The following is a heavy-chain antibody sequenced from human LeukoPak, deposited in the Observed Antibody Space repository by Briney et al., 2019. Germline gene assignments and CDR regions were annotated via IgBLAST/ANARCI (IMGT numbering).Heavy chain of an antibody. D-gene: IGHD6-13*01. V-gene: IGHV4-38-2*02. Sequence: PSETLSLTCTVSGYSISSGYYWGWIRPPPGKGLEWIVTTYHSGNTYYHPSLKSRVTISVETSKNQFSLKLTSVTAADTAVYYCARGKAAAEIYYMDVWGKGTTVTVSS. CDR2: TYHSGNT. CDR1: GYSISSGYY. J-gene: IGHJ6*03. CDR3: ARGKAAAEIYYMDV.